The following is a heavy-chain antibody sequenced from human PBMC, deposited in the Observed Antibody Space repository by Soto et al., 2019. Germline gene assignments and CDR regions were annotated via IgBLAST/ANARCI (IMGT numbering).Heavy chain of an antibody. V-gene: IGHV4-59*08. Sequence: QVQLQESGPGLVKPSETLSLTCTVSGGSISSYYWSWIRQPPGKGLEWIGYIYYSGSTNYNPSLKSPVNISVGTSKNQFSLKLSSVTAADTGVYYCARRYGYSFDYWGQGTLVNVSS. CDR2: IYYSGST. J-gene: IGHJ4*02. CDR3: ARRYGYSFDY. D-gene: IGHD1-1*01. CDR1: GGSISSYY.